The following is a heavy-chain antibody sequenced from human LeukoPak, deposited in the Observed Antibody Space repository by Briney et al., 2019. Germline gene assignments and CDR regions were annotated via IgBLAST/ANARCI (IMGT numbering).Heavy chain of an antibody. D-gene: IGHD2-2*01. J-gene: IGHJ4*02. CDR3: ARDPSDIVVVPAAPRGYYFDY. CDR1: GFTFSSYA. Sequence: GGSLRLSCAASGFTFSSYAMHWVRQAPGKGLEWVAVISYDGSNKYYADSVKGRFTISRDNSKNTLYLQMNSLRAEDTAVYYCARDPSDIVVVPAAPRGYYFDYWGQGTLVTVSS. CDR2: ISYDGSNK. V-gene: IGHV3-30-3*01.